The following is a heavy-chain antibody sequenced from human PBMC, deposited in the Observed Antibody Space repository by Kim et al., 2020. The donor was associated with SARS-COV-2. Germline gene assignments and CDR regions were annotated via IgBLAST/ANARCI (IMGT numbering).Heavy chain of an antibody. D-gene: IGHD3-9*01. CDR1: GGSIRTISYY. CDR2: IIEGGSA. CDR3: ARHVLTENAFNV. Sequence: SETLSLTCTVSGGSIRTISYYWVWIRHPPGKGLEWIGSIIEGGSAYYNPSLKNRVTISVDTSRNQFSLSLSSVTAADTAVYYCARHVLTENAFNVWGQGTMVTVSS. J-gene: IGHJ3*01. V-gene: IGHV4-39*01.